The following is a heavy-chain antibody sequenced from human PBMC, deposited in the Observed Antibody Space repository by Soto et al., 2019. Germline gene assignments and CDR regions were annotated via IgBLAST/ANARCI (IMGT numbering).Heavy chain of an antibody. CDR2: ISGSGGST. V-gene: IGHV3-23*01. Sequence: HPVGSLRLSCAASGFSFSSYALSWVRQGAGKGLEWVSGISGSGGSTYYADSVKGRFTISRDNSKNTLYLQMNSLRAEDTAVYYCAMLLYSWGQGALVTVS. D-gene: IGHD2-15*01. CDR1: GFSFSSYA. CDR3: AMLLYS. J-gene: IGHJ5*02.